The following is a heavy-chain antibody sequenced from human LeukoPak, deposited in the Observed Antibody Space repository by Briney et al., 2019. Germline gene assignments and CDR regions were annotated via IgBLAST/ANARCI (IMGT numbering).Heavy chain of an antibody. Sequence: GGPLRLSCAASGFTFSSYWMSWVRQAPGKGLEWVANIKQDGSEKYYVDSVKGRFTISRDNAKNSLYLQMDSLRAEDTAVYYCAREWLLWKDPGGFHPWGQGTLVTVSS. V-gene: IGHV3-7*01. CDR1: GFTFSSYW. CDR2: IKQDGSEK. D-gene: IGHD3-3*01. CDR3: AREWLLWKDPGGFHP. J-gene: IGHJ5*02.